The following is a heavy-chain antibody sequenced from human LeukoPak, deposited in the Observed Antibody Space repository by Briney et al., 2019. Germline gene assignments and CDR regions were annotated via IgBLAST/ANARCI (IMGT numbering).Heavy chain of an antibody. CDR3: ARGAPATSVSFDP. V-gene: IGHV3-74*01. J-gene: IGHJ5*02. CDR2: INTDGTSI. D-gene: IGHD6-25*01. Sequence: PGGSLRLSCVDSGFTFSGCWLYWVRQAPGKGLVWVSRINTDGTSINYADSVKGRFTISRDNSKNTLYLQMNGLRVEYTAVYYYARGAPATSVSFDPWGPGNLVTVSS. CDR1: GFTFSGCW.